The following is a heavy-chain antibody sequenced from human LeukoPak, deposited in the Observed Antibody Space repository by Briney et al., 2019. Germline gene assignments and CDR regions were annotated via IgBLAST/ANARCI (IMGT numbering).Heavy chain of an antibody. D-gene: IGHD6-6*01. Sequence: AGSLRLSCAASGFTFNSYAMSWVRQAPGKGLEGVSAITDTGGDTSHAVSVKGRFTISRDNSKNTLYLQMNSLRAEDTATYYCAKGSSSSRPYYFDHWAPGTLVTVSS. CDR1: GFTFNSYA. V-gene: IGHV3-23*01. CDR2: ITDTGGDT. J-gene: IGHJ4*02. CDR3: AKGSSSSRPYYFDH.